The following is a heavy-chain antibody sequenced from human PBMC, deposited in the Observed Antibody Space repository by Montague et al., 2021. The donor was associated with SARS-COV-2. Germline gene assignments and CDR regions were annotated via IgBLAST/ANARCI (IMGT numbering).Heavy chain of an antibody. D-gene: IGHD3-10*01. CDR2: IYGSGNT. CDR1: GFTVSSNF. Sequence: SLRLSCAVSGFTVSSNFMNWVRQAPGKGLEWVSVIYGSGNTYYAGAVMGRLTISRDNSKNTLYLQMNSLRVEDTAVYYCAREGRDYGSGSYYPFDYWGQGTLVTVSS. J-gene: IGHJ4*02. V-gene: IGHV3-66*01. CDR3: AREGRDYGSGSYYPFDY.